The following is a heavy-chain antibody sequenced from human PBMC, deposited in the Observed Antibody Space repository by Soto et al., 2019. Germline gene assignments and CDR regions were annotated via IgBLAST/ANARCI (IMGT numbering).Heavy chain of an antibody. CDR1: GGSISSGGYY. V-gene: IGHV4-31*03. Sequence: PSETLSLTCTVSGGSISSGGYYWSWIRQHPGKGLEWIGYIYYSGSTYYNPSLKSRVTISVDTSKNQFSLKLSSVTAADTAVYYCARARPYYYDSSGGAFDIWGQGTMVTVSS. J-gene: IGHJ3*02. CDR3: ARARPYYYDSSGGAFDI. D-gene: IGHD3-22*01. CDR2: IYYSGST.